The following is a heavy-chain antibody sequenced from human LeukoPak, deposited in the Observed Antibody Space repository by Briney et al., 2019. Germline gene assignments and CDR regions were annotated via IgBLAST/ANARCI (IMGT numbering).Heavy chain of an antibody. D-gene: IGHD5-24*01. V-gene: IGHV3-48*02. J-gene: IGHJ4*02. Sequence: PGGSLRLSCAASGFTFSSYSMQWVRQARGKGLEWVSYISSSSSTIYYADSVKGRFTIYRDNPKNSLYLQMNSLRDEDTAVYYCANRENWGQGTLVTVSS. CDR2: ISSSSSTI. CDR1: GFTFSSYS. CDR3: ANREN.